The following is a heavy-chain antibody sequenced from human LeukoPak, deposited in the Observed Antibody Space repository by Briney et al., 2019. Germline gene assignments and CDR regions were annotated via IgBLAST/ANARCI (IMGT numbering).Heavy chain of an antibody. CDR1: GGTFSSYA. D-gene: IGHD3-16*01. J-gene: IGHJ4*02. CDR3: AGPRHYVWGYRSPPDLDY. CDR2: MNPNSGNT. Sequence: ASVKVSCKASGGTFSSYAISWVRQAPGQGLEWMGRMNPNSGNTGYAQKFQGRVTMTRNTSISTAYMELSSLRSEDTAVYYCAGPRHYVWGYRSPPDLDYWGQGTLVTVSS. V-gene: IGHV1-8*02.